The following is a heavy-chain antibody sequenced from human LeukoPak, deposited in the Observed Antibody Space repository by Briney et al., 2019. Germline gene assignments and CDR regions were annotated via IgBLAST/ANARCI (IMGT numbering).Heavy chain of an antibody. Sequence: PSETLSLTCTVSGGSISSSSYYWGWIRQPPGKGLEWIGEINHSGSTNYNPSLKSRVTISVDTSKNQFSLKLSSVTAADTAVYYCARGAARPSSNWFDPWDQGTLVTVSS. J-gene: IGHJ5*02. D-gene: IGHD6-6*01. V-gene: IGHV4-39*07. CDR3: ARGAARPSSNWFDP. CDR1: GGSISSSSYY. CDR2: INHSGST.